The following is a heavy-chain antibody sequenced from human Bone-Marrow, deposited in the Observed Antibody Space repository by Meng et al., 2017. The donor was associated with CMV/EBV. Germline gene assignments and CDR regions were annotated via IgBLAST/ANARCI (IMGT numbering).Heavy chain of an antibody. V-gene: IGHV4-59*01. J-gene: IGHJ5*02. CDR1: GGSISSYY. CDR2: IYYSGST. D-gene: IGHD2-2*01. Sequence: SETLSLTCTVSGGSISSYYWSWIRQPPGKGLEWIGYIYYSGSTNYNPSLKSRVTISVDTSKNQFSLKLSSVTAADTAVYYWARVRCSSTSCGFDPWGQGTLVTVSS. CDR3: ARVRCSSTSCGFDP.